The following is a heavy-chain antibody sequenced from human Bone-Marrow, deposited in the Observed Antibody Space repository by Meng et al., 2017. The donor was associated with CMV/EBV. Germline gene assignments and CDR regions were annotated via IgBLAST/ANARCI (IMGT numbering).Heavy chain of an antibody. CDR2: ISSSSSYI. V-gene: IGHV3-21*01. CDR1: GFTVSSNY. D-gene: IGHD1-7*01. Sequence: GESLKISCAASGFTVSSNYMSWVRQAPGKGLEWVSSISSSSSYIYYADSVKGRFTISRDNAKNSLYLQMNSLRAEDTAVYYCARDPLQNWNSVGFDYWGQGTLVTVSS. J-gene: IGHJ4*02. CDR3: ARDPLQNWNSVGFDY.